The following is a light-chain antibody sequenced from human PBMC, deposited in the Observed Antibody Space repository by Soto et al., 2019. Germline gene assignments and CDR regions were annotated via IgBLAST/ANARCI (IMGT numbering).Light chain of an antibody. J-gene: IGKJ1*01. V-gene: IGKV3-15*01. CDR3: QQYNNWPRT. CDR2: GAS. Sequence: EIVLTQSPGTLSLSPGERATLSCRASQSVSSSYLAWFQQKPGQAPRLLIYGASTRATAIPARFSGSGSGTEFTLSISSLQSEDFAVYYCQQYNNWPRTFGQGTKVDIX. CDR1: QSVSSSY.